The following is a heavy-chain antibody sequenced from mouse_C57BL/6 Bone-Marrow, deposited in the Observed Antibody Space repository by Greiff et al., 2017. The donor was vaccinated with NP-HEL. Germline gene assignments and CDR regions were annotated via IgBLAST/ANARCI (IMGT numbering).Heavy chain of an antibody. CDR2: IDPSDSYT. J-gene: IGHJ4*01. V-gene: IGHV1-69*01. Sequence: QFPLQQPGSELVMPWASVKLSCKASGYTFTSYWMHWVKQRPGQGLEWIGEIDPSDSYTNYNQKFKGKSTLTVDKSSSTAYMQLSSLTSEDSAVYYCARFYDYDVDYAMDYWGQGTSVTVSS. CDR1: GYTFTSYW. CDR3: ARFYDYDVDYAMDY. D-gene: IGHD2-4*01.